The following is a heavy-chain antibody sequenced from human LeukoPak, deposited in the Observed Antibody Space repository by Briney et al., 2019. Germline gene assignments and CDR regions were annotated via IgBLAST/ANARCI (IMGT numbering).Heavy chain of an antibody. V-gene: IGHV1-18*01. CDR1: GYTFTSYG. Sequence: GASVKVSCKASGYTFTSYGISWVRQAPGQGLEWMGWISAYNGNTNYAQKLQGRVTMTTDTSTSTAYMELRSLRSDDTAVYYCARHGRYDYYYYYGMDVWGQGTTVTVSS. CDR2: ISAYNGNT. D-gene: IGHD3-16*01. CDR3: ARHGRYDYYYYYGMDV. J-gene: IGHJ6*02.